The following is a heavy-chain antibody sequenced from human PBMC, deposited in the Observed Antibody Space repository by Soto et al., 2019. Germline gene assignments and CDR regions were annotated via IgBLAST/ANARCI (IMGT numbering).Heavy chain of an antibody. J-gene: IGHJ6*02. CDR1: GVPFDDYT. CDR3: AKDTIPAAFDSTGYYYYGMDV. Sequence: GGSLRLSCAASGVPFDDYTMHWVRQAPGKGLEWVTLISWDGGSTYYADSVKGRFTISRDNSKNSLYLQMNSLRTEDTALYYCAKDTIPAAFDSTGYYYYGMDVWGQGTTGTVSS. D-gene: IGHD2-2*01. CDR2: ISWDGGST. V-gene: IGHV3-43*01.